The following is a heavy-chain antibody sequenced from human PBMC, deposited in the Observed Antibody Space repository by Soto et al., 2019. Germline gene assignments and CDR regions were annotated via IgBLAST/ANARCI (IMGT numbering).Heavy chain of an antibody. J-gene: IGHJ5*02. D-gene: IGHD5-18*01. V-gene: IGHV3-74*01. CDR1: GCTFTSCL. CDR3: TRSITGYSYADT. CDR2: INSDGSDT. Sequence: RGAFRLSWAASGCTFTSCLMHWCRQTPGKGLVWASRINSDGSDTVYVDSVKGRFTISRDNAKNTLYLQMNSLRAEDTAVYYCTRSITGYSYADTWGQGTLVTVSS.